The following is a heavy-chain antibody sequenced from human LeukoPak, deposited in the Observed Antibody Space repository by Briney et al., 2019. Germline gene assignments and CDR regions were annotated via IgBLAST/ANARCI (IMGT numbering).Heavy chain of an antibody. CDR1: GGSFSGYY. D-gene: IGHD4-17*01. CDR2: INHSGST. Sequence: SETLSLTCAVYGGSFSGYYWSWIRQPPGKGLEWIGEINHSGSTNYNPSLKSRVTISVDTSKNQFSLKLSSVTAADTAVYYCARTYGDYFDYWGQGTLVTVSS. V-gene: IGHV4-34*01. CDR3: ARTYGDYFDY. J-gene: IGHJ4*02.